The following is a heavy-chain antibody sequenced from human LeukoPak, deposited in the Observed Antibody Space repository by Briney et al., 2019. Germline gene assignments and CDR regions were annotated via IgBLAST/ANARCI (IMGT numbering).Heavy chain of an antibody. CDR2: ISSSSSYI. V-gene: IGHV3-21*01. D-gene: IGHD3-3*01. CDR1: GFTFSSYS. Sequence: GGSLRLSCAASGFTFSSYSMNGVRQAPGKGLEWVSSISSSSSYIYYADSVKGRFTISRDNAKNSLYLQMNSLRAEDTAVYYCAREGLGFLEIKFIDYWGQGTLVTVSS. CDR3: AREGLGFLEIKFIDY. J-gene: IGHJ4*02.